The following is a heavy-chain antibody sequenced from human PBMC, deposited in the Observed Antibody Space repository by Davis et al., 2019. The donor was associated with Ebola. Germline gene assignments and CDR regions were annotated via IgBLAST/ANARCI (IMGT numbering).Heavy chain of an antibody. D-gene: IGHD3-22*01. CDR3: ARLDSNRGLDY. Sequence: AASVKVSCKASGGTFSSYTISWVRQAPGQGLEWMGRIIPILDMTNYAQTFQGRVTITADKSTSAIYMELSSLRSDDTAVFYCARLDSNRGLDYWGQGTLVTVSS. V-gene: IGHV1-69*02. CDR1: GGTFSSYT. J-gene: IGHJ4*02. CDR2: IIPILDMT.